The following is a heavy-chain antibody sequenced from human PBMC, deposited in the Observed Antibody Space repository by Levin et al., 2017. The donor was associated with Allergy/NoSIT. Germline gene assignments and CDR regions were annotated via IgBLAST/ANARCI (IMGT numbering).Heavy chain of an antibody. V-gene: IGHV2-5*02. CDR3: ARRKNYYDGDFYWGALDY. CDR2: IYWDDDK. Sequence: KGSGPTLVKPTQTLTLTCTFSGFSLTTRGVGVGWIRQPPGKALEWLGIIYWDDDKRYSPSLKRGLSITKDTSKNQVVLTMTNMDPVDTATYYCARRKNYYDGDFYWGALDYWGQGTLVTVSS. J-gene: IGHJ4*02. CDR1: GFSLTTRGVG. D-gene: IGHD3-22*01.